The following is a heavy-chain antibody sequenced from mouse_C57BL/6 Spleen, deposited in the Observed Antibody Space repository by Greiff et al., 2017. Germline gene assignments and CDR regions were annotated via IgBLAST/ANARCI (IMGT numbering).Heavy chain of an antibody. V-gene: IGHV5-17*01. CDR1: GFTFSDYG. J-gene: IGHJ2*01. CDR3: ARGYDGSSYYFDY. CDR2: ISSGSSTI. D-gene: IGHD1-1*01. Sequence: EVKLQESGGGLVKPGGSLKLSCAASGFTFSDYGMHWVRQAPEKGLEWVAYISSGSSTIYYADTVKGRFTISRDNAKNTLFLQMTSLRSEDTAMYYCARGYDGSSYYFDYWGQGTTLTVSS.